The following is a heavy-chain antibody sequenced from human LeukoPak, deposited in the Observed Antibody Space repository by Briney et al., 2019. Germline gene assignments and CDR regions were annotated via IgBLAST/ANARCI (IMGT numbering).Heavy chain of an antibody. CDR3: ARRYDFWSGYPTAFDY. CDR2: INPNSGGT. D-gene: IGHD3-3*01. Sequence: ASVKVSCKASGYTFTGYYMHWVRQAPGQGLEWMGFINPNSGGTSYAQKFQARVTMTRDTSISTAYMKLSGLRSDETAVYYCARRYDFWSGYPTAFDYWGQGTLVTVSS. J-gene: IGHJ4*02. V-gene: IGHV1-2*02. CDR1: GYTFTGYY.